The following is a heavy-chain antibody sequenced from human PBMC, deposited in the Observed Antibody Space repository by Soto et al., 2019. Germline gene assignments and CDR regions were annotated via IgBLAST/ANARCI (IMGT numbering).Heavy chain of an antibody. V-gene: IGHV3-9*01. J-gene: IGHJ6*02. CDR2: ISWNSGSV. CDR1: GFTFDDYA. Sequence: GGSLRLSCAASGFTFDDYAMHWVRQAPGKGLEWVSGISWNSGSVGYADSVKGRFTISRDNAKNSLYLQMNSLRAEDTVVYYCARVRESRYYYYYGMDVWGQGTTVTVSS. CDR3: ARVRESRYYYYYGMDV.